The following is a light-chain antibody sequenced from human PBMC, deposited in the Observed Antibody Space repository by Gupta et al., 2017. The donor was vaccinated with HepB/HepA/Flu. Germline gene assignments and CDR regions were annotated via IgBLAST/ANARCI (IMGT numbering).Light chain of an antibody. J-gene: IGKJ5*01. CDR3: QQTDNTPIT. CDR2: DAS. V-gene: IGKV1-39*01. CDR1: QSITTF. Sequence: DIQMTQSPSSLSASLGDRVTITCQASQSITTFLVWYQHKPGKAPKLLIYDASMLQSGVSSRFSGRGSGTDFTLTISMLQPEDFATYYCQQTDNTPITFGQGTQLESK.